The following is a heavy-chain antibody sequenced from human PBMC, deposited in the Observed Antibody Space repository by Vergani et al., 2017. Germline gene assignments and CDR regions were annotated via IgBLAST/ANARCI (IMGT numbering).Heavy chain of an antibody. CDR2: IRYDGSSE. V-gene: IGHV3-30*02. Sequence: VQLVESGGGLVQPGGSLRLSCAASGFMFSNYWMNWVRQAPGKGLEWVSFIRYDGSSEYYGDSVKGRFTISRDKSQNTVNLQMNSLRTEDTAVYFCANSVIAGNVGVAYFGMDVWGRGTTVTVSS. CDR1: GFMFSNYW. CDR3: ANSVIAGNVGVAYFGMDV. D-gene: IGHD2/OR15-2a*01. J-gene: IGHJ6*02.